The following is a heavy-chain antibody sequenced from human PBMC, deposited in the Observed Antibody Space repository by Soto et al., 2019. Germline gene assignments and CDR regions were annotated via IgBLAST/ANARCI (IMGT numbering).Heavy chain of an antibody. CDR1: GFTFDDYA. CDR2: ISWNSGSI. CDR3: AKGGSWLVLYGDSPMDY. V-gene: IGHV3-9*01. Sequence: SLRLSCAASGFTFDDYAMHWVRQAPGKGLEWVSGISWNSGSIGYADSVKGRFTISRDNAKNSLYLQMNSLRAEDTALYYCAKGGSWLVLYGDSPMDYWGQGTLVTVSS. D-gene: IGHD4-17*01. J-gene: IGHJ4*02.